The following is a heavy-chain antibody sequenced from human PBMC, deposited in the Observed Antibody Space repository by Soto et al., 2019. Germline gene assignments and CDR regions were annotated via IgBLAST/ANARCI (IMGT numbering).Heavy chain of an antibody. Sequence: SGKVSSKGAVCTFSSYTIRWVRQAPGQGLEWMGRIIPILGIANYAQKFQGRGPITAAQPARTASTELSSLRSEDTAVYYCARGYEVLYYYQGMDVWGQGSTVTVSS. J-gene: IGHJ6*02. CDR3: ARGYEVLYYYQGMDV. CDR1: VCTFSSYT. CDR2: IIPILGIA. V-gene: IGHV1-69*02. D-gene: IGHD2-2*01.